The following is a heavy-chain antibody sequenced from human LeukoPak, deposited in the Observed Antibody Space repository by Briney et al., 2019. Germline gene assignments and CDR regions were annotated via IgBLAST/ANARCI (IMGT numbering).Heavy chain of an antibody. CDR1: GFTFSSYA. J-gene: IGHJ5*02. CDR2: ISYDGSNK. CDR3: ARDLKHCSSTSCYNWFDP. D-gene: IGHD2-2*01. V-gene: IGHV3-30-3*01. Sequence: GGCLRLSCAASGFTFSSYAMHWVRQAPGKGLEWVAVISYDGSNKYYADSVKGRFTISRDNSKNTLYLQMNSLRAEDTAVYYCARDLKHCSSTSCYNWFDPWGQGTLVTVSS.